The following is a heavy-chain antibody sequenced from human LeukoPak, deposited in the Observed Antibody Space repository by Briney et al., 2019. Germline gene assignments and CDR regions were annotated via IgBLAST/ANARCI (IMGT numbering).Heavy chain of an antibody. J-gene: IGHJ5*02. D-gene: IGHD2-2*01. V-gene: IGHV4-39*01. CDR1: GGSISSSSYY. CDR2: IYYSGST. Sequence: SETLSLTCTVSGGSISSSSYYWGWIRQSRGKGLEWIGSIYYSGSTYYNPSLKSRVTISVDTSKNQFSLRLSSVTAADTAVYYCARRSSSFDPWGQGTQVTVSS. CDR3: ARRSSSFDP.